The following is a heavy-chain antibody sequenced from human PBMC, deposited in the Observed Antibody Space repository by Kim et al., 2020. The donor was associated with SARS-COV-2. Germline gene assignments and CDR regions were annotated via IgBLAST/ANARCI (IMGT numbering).Heavy chain of an antibody. CDR3: ARDPGWFGDLY. CDR2: T. Sequence: TKYSQKFQGRVTITRDTSASTAYMGRSSLRSEDTAVYYCARDPGWFGDLYWGQGTLVTVSS. V-gene: IGHV1-3*01. J-gene: IGHJ4*02. D-gene: IGHD3-10*01.